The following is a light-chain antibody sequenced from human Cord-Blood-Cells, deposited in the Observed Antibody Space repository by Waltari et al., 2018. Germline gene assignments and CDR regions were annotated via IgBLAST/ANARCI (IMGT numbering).Light chain of an antibody. CDR3: QQRSNWPLT. CDR1: QSVSSY. CDR2: DAS. J-gene: IGKJ4*01. Sequence: EIVLTQSPATLSLSPGERATLSCRASQSVSSYLAWYQQKPGQAPRPLIHDASNRATGIPARFSGSGSGTDFTLTISSLEPEDFAVYYCQQRSNWPLTFGGGTKVEIK. V-gene: IGKV3-11*01.